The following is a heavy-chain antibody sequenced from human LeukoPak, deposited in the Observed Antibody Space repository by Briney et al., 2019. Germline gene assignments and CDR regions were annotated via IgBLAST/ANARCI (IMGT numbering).Heavy chain of an antibody. CDR1: GFPFSSHA. CDR2: ISGSGGST. J-gene: IGHJ4*02. Sequence: GGSLRLFCAASGFPFSSHAMSWVRQAPGKGLEWVSAISGSGGSTYYADSVKGRFTISRDNSKNTLYLQMNSLSAEDRAVYYCAKGFRDSGSSPLDYWGQGTLVTVSS. CDR3: AKGFRDSGSSPLDY. V-gene: IGHV3-23*01. D-gene: IGHD1-26*01.